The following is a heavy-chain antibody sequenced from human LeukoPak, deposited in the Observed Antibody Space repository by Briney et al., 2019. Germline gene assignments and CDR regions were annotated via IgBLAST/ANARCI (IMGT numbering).Heavy chain of an antibody. CDR2: ISTDGSET. V-gene: IGHV3-74*01. CDR3: ATCSGGRCYSKGFDY. J-gene: IGHJ4*02. CDR1: GFSFSSYW. Sequence: PGGSLRLSCAASGFSFSSYWMHCVRQAPGKGLVWVSCISTDGSETRYADSVKGRLTISRDNAKNTLYLQMNSLTAEDTAVYYCATCSGGRCYSKGFDYWGQGTLVTVSS. D-gene: IGHD2-15*01.